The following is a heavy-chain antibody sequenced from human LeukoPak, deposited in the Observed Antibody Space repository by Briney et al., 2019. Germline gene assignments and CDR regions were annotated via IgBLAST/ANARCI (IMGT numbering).Heavy chain of an antibody. Sequence: PGGSLRLSCAASGFTFSDYWMHWVRQAPGKGLVWVSRINTDGSFTRYADSVQGRFTISRDTAKNTLFLQMNSLRAEDTAVYYCAREAKVGGALEYWVQEILVTVSS. D-gene: IGHD1-26*01. V-gene: IGHV3-74*01. J-gene: IGHJ4*02. CDR1: GFTFSDYW. CDR2: INTDGSFT. CDR3: AREAKVGGALEY.